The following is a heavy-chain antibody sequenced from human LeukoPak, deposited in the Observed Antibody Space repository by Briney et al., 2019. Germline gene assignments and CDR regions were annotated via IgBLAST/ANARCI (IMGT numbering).Heavy chain of an antibody. V-gene: IGHV4-59*01. CDR1: GASISSYS. CDR3: ARVRVPMIFGVDGRRGYLDS. Sequence: PSETLSLTCTVSGASISSYSWIWIRQPPGKGLEWIGHVYYTGRITYNSSLRSRVTISVDTSKNQFSLNVTSVTAADTAVYYCARVRVPMIFGVDGRRGYLDSWGQGTLNTVSS. CDR2: VYYTGRI. D-gene: IGHD3/OR15-3a*01. J-gene: IGHJ4*02.